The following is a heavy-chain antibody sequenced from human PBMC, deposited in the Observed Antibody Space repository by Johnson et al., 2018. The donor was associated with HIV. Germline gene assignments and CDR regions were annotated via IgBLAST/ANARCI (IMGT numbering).Heavy chain of an antibody. Sequence: VQVVESGGGVVQPGRSLRLSCAASGFTFSSYAMHWVRQAPGKGLEWVAVISYDGSNKYYADPVKGRFTISRDNSKNTLYLQMNSLKTEDAAVYYCARCYYDSGGYADAFDIWGQGTMVTVSS. CDR1: GFTFSSYA. V-gene: IGHV3-30*04. CDR2: ISYDGSNK. D-gene: IGHD3-22*01. J-gene: IGHJ3*02. CDR3: ARCYYDSGGYADAFDI.